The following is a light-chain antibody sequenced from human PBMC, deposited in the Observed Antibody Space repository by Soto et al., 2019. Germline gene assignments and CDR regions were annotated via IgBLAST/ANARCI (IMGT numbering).Light chain of an antibody. CDR3: SSYTSSSTLYV. J-gene: IGLJ1*01. CDR2: DVS. V-gene: IGLV2-14*01. CDR1: GSDVGGYNY. Sequence: QSVLTQPASVSGSPGQSITISCTGTGSDVGGYNYVSWYQQHPGKAPKLMIYDVSNRPSGVSNRFSGSKSGNTASLTISGLQAEGEADYYCSSYTSSSTLYVFGTGTKVTVL.